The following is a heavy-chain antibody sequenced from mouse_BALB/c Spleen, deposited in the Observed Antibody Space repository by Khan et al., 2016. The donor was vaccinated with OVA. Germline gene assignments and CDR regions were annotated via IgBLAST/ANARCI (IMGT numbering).Heavy chain of an antibody. D-gene: IGHD3-1*01. J-gene: IGHJ3*01. CDR2: MGYSGTT. CDR1: GYSITSDYA. V-gene: IGHV3-2*02. CDR3: ARSEGLPFAY. Sequence: EVQLQESGPGLVKPSQSLSLTCTVTGYSITSDYAWNWIRQFPGNKLEWMGYMGYSGTTSYNPSLTSRISITRDTSKNQFFLQLNSVTTEDTATYYCARSEGLPFAYWGQGTLVTVSA.